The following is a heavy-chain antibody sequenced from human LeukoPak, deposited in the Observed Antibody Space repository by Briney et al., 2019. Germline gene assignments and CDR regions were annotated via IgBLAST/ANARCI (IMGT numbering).Heavy chain of an antibody. J-gene: IGHJ4*02. CDR2: IYHSGSP. V-gene: IGHV4-38-2*02. CDR1: GYSISSGYY. Sequence: SETLSLTCTVSGYSISSGYYWGWIRQPPGKGLEWIGSIYHSGSPYYNPSLKSRVTISVDTSKNQFSLKLSSVTAADTAVYYCARVLYYYDSSGYHTPSFDYWGQGTLVTVSS. CDR3: ARVLYYYDSSGYHTPSFDY. D-gene: IGHD3-22*01.